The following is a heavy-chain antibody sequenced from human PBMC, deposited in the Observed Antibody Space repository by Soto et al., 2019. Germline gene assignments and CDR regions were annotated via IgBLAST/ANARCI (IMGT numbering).Heavy chain of an antibody. Sequence: WGSLIISCASSVFTFSIYAMSWVRQAPGKGLDWVSAISGSGGSTYYADSVKGRFTISRDNSKNTLYLQMNSLRAEDTAVYYCACQGGIVVVPAAPSGAFDIWGQGTLVTVSS. CDR1: VFTFSIYA. CDR2: ISGSGGST. CDR3: ACQGGIVVVPAAPSGAFDI. J-gene: IGHJ3*02. V-gene: IGHV3-23*01. D-gene: IGHD2-2*01.